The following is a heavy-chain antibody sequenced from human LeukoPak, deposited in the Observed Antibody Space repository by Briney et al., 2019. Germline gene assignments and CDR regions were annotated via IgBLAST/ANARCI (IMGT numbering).Heavy chain of an antibody. CDR2: ISSSGSTI. D-gene: IGHD1-26*01. CDR3: ARVSAPKDWELLH. J-gene: IGHJ4*02. Sequence: GGSLRLSCAASGFTFSDYYMSWIRQAPGKGLEWVSYISSSGSTIYYADSVKGRFTISRDNAKNSLYLQMNSLRADDTAVYYCARVSAPKDWELLHWGQGTLVTVSS. V-gene: IGHV3-11*04. CDR1: GFTFSDYY.